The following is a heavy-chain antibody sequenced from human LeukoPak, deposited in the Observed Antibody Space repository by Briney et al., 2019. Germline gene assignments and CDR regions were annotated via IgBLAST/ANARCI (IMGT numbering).Heavy chain of an antibody. CDR3: AKGMEVADLYYYYGMDV. CDR2: ISWNSGSI. J-gene: IGHJ6*02. D-gene: IGHD6-19*01. Sequence: GRSLRLSCAASGFTFDDYAMHWVRQAPGKGLEWVSGISWNSGSIGYADSVKGRFTISRDNAKNSLYLQMNSLRAEDTALCYCAKGMEVADLYYYYGMDVWGQGTTVTVSS. V-gene: IGHV3-9*01. CDR1: GFTFDDYA.